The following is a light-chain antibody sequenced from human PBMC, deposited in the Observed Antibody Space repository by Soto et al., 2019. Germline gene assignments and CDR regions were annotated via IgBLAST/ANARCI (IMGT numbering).Light chain of an antibody. CDR2: DAY. CDR3: QQYYNWPVT. Sequence: EVVLTQSPVTLSLSPGERATLSCRASQSFRGLLAWYQQKPGQAPRLLIYDAYNRATGIPPRFSGSGSGTEFTLTVDSLQSDDIAVYYCQQYYNWPVTFGGGTKVDIK. CDR1: QSFRGL. V-gene: IGKV3D-15*01. J-gene: IGKJ4*01.